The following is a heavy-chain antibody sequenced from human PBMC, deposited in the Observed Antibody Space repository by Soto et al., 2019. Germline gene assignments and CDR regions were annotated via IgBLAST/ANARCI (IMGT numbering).Heavy chain of an antibody. J-gene: IGHJ6*02. D-gene: IGHD1-26*01. CDR2: IKSKTDGGTT. CDR3: TTPRGSGSLTGHYYGMDV. CDR1: GFTFSNAW. Sequence: GGSLRLSCAASGFTFSNAWMNWVRQAPGMGLEWVGRIKSKTDGGTTDYAAPVKGRFTISRDDSKNTLYLQMNSLKTEDTAVYYCTTPRGSGSLTGHYYGMDVWGQGTTVTVSS. V-gene: IGHV3-15*07.